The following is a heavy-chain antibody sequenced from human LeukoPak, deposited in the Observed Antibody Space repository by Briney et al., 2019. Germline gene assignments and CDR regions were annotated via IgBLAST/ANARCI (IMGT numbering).Heavy chain of an antibody. CDR2: ISAYNGNR. J-gene: IGHJ3*02. D-gene: IGHD3-10*01. CDR3: AKDYYGSGNYPNDAFDI. CDR1: GYTFTSYG. Sequence: ASVKVSCKASGYTFTSYGISWVRQAPGQGLEWMGWISAYNGNRNYAQKLQGRVTMTTDTSTSTAYMELRSLRSDDTAVYYCAKDYYGSGNYPNDAFDIRGQGTMVTVSS. V-gene: IGHV1-18*01.